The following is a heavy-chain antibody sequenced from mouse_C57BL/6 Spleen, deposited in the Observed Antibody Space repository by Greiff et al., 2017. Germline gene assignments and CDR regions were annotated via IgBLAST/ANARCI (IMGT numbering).Heavy chain of an antibody. V-gene: IGHV1-69*01. CDR1: GYTFTGYW. Sequence: VQLQQPGAELVMPGASVKLSCKASGYTFTGYWMHWVKQRPGQGLEWIGEIDPSDSYTNYNQKFKGKSTLTVDKSSSTAYMQLSSLTSEDSAVYYCARMGYSGAMDYWGQGTSVTVSS. CDR3: ARMGYSGAMDY. J-gene: IGHJ4*01. CDR2: IDPSDSYT. D-gene: IGHD3-1*01.